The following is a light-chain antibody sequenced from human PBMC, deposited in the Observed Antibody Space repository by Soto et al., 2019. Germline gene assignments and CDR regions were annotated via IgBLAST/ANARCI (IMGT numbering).Light chain of an antibody. CDR2: GTS. V-gene: IGKV3-20*01. J-gene: IGKJ1*01. CDR1: QSVSSSY. Sequence: GERATLSCRASQSVSSSYLAWYQQKPGQAPRLLIYGTSSRATGIPDRFSGSGSGTDFTLTISRLEPEDFAVYYCQQYGSSPWTFGQGTKV. CDR3: QQYGSSPWT.